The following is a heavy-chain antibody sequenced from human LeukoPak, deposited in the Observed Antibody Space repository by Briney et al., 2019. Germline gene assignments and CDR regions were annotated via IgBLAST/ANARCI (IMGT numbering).Heavy chain of an antibody. V-gene: IGHV3-23*01. D-gene: IGHD6-13*01. CDR2: ISGSGGST. CDR3: ANDLYSSSWYSFDY. CDR1: GFTFSSYA. Sequence: GPLRLSCAASGFTFSSYAMSWVRQAPGKGLEWVSAISGSGGSTYYADSVKGRFTISRDNSKNTLYLQMNSLRAEDTAVYYCANDLYSSSWYSFDYWGQGTLVTVSS. J-gene: IGHJ4*02.